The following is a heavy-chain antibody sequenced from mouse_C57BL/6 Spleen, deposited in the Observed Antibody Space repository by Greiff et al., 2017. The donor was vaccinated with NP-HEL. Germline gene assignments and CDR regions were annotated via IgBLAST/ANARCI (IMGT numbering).Heavy chain of an antibody. V-gene: IGHV1-15*01. D-gene: IGHD1-1*01. Sequence: QVQLQQSGAELVRPGASVTLSCKASGYTFTDYEMHWVKQTPVHGLEWIGAIDPETGGTAYNQKFKGKAILTADKSSSTAHMELRSLTSEDSAVYYCTREGDYYGRRFAYWGQGTLVTVSA. CDR3: TREGDYYGRRFAY. CDR2: IDPETGGT. CDR1: GYTFTDYE. J-gene: IGHJ3*01.